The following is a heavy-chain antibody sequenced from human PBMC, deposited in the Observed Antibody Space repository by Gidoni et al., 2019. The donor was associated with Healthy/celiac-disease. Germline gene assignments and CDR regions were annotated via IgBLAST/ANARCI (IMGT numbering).Heavy chain of an antibody. D-gene: IGHD3-3*01. CDR3: ARIMDTIFGVVTPEDYYYYGMDV. CDR2: IFSNDEK. CDR1: GFSLSNARMG. V-gene: IGHV2-26*01. Sequence: QVTLKESGPVLVKPTETLTLTCTVSGFSLSNARMGVSWIRQPPGKALEWLAHIFSNDEKSYSTSLKSRLTISKDTSKSQVVLTMTNMDPVDTATYYCARIMDTIFGVVTPEDYYYYGMDVWGQGTTVTVSS. J-gene: IGHJ6*02.